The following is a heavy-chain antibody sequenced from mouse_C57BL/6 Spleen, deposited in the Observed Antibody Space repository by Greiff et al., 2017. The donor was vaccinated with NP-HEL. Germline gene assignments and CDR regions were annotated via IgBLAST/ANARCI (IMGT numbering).Heavy chain of an antibody. D-gene: IGHD2-1*01. CDR3: ARPNYAYAMDY. CDR1: GYTFTSYW. J-gene: IGHJ4*01. CDR2: IHPNSGST. Sequence: VQLKQPGAELVKPGASVKLSCKASGYTFTSYWMHWVKQRPGQGLEWIGVIHPNSGSTNYNEKFKSKATLTVDKSSSTAYMQLSSLTSEDSAVYYCARPNYAYAMDYWGQGTSVTVSS. V-gene: IGHV1-64*01.